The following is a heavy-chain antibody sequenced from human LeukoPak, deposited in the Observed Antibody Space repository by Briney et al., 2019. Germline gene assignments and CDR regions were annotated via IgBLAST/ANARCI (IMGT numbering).Heavy chain of an antibody. Sequence: PSETLSLTCTVSGGSISTYSWSWIWQPPGEGLEWIAHIYYTGNTNYNPSHKSRVTISVDTSKNQFSLKLSSVTAADTAVYYCARDPPVAGTSWGQGTLVTVSS. CDR1: GGSISTYS. CDR2: IYYTGNT. CDR3: ARDPPVAGTS. V-gene: IGHV4-59*01. D-gene: IGHD6-19*01. J-gene: IGHJ4*02.